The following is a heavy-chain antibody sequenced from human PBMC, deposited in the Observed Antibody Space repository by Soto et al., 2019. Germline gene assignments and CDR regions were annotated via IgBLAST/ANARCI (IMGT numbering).Heavy chain of an antibody. D-gene: IGHD3-10*01. V-gene: IGHV4-59*01. CDR2: IYYSGST. Sequence: GGSISSYYGSWLRQPPGKGLQWIGYIYYSGSTNYNPSLRSRVTISVDTSKNQFSMKLSSVNAADTAVYSCARVSSIFRGQYRTNNFDWFHPWCQATPVTLSS. J-gene: IGHJ5*02. CDR1: GGSISSYY. CDR3: ARVSSIFRGQYRTNNFDWFHP.